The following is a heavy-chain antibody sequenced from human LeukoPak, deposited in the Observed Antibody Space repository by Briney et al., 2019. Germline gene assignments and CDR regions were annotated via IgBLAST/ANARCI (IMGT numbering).Heavy chain of an antibody. J-gene: IGHJ5*01. Sequence: GESLKISCKASGYSFSNSWIGWVRQMPGKGLEWMGIIYPGDSHTIYSLSFQSQITISADKSITTAYLQWSSLEASDTAMYYCARQRTSENWFDSWGQGTPVTVSS. D-gene: IGHD1-14*01. V-gene: IGHV5-51*01. CDR2: IYPGDSHT. CDR3: ARQRTSENWFDS. CDR1: GYSFSNSW.